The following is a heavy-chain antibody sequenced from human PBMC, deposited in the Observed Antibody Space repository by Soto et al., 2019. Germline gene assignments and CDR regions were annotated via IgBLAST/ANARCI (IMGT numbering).Heavy chain of an antibody. D-gene: IGHD1-1*01. CDR3: ARDRSNSPDLFDS. J-gene: IGHJ4*02. CDR1: GVSINSDEYY. CDR2: VYYTGST. Sequence: QVQLQESGPGLVKPSQTLSLTCSVSGVSINSDEYYWSWIRQPPGGGLEWIGHVYYTGSTSYSPSLTSRLTISVDTSKNQFSLRLNSVSAADTAVYYCARDRSNSPDLFDSWGQGTLVTVSS. V-gene: IGHV4-30-4*01.